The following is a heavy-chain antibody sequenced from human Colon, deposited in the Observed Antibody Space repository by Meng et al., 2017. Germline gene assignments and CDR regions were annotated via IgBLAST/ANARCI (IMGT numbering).Heavy chain of an antibody. CDR3: ARDNDYVWGIFRYDAFDI. V-gene: IGHV4-39*07. CDR1: GAPISSSSYC. J-gene: IGHJ3*02. Sequence: SETLSPTCTVSGAPISSSSYCWCWIRQPPGKGLEWVGSIYYGGRTYSNPSLKGRVTISVVTSKNQFSLKLSSVTAADTAVYFCARDNDYVWGIFRYDAFDIWGQGTMVTVSS. D-gene: IGHD3-16*02. CDR2: IYYGGRT.